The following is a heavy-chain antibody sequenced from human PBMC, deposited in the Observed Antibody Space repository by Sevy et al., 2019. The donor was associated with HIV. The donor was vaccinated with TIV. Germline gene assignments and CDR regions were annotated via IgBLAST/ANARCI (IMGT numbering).Heavy chain of an antibody. D-gene: IGHD3-22*01. J-gene: IGHJ6*02. CDR2: IIPIFGTA. CDR3: ARDGTGSYYDSSGEYYGMDV. V-gene: IGHV1-69*13. CDR1: GDTFSSYA. Sequence: ASVKVSCKASGDTFSSYAISWVRQAPGQGLEWMGGIIPIFGTANYAQKFQGRVTITADESTSTAYMELSSLRSEDTAVYYCARDGTGSYYDSSGEYYGMDVWGQGTTVTVSS.